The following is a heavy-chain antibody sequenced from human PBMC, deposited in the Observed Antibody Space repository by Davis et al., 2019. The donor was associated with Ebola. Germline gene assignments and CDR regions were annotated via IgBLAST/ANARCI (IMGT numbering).Heavy chain of an antibody. V-gene: IGHV3-21*03. Sequence: PGGSLRLSCAASGFTFSSYSMNWVRQAPGKGLEWVSSISSSSSYIYYADSVKGRFTISRDNAKNSLYLQMNSLKTEDTAVYYCTTAVLWFSPDYWGQGTLVTVSS. J-gene: IGHJ4*02. CDR3: TTAVLWFSPDY. CDR1: GFTFSSYS. D-gene: IGHD3-10*01. CDR2: ISSSSSYI.